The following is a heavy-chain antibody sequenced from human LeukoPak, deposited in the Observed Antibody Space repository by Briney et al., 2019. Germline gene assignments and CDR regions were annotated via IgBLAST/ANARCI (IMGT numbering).Heavy chain of an antibody. D-gene: IGHD3-22*01. CDR2: IYPGDSDT. J-gene: IGHJ4*02. CDR3: ARGNYDSSGYYYTEGSYYFDY. V-gene: IGHV5-51*01. CDR1: GYSFTSYW. Sequence: GESLKISCKGSGYSFTSYWIGWVRQLPGKGLEWMGIIYPGDSDTRYSPSFQGQVTISADKSISTAYLQWSSLQASDTAMYYCARGNYDSSGYYYTEGSYYFDYWGQGTLVTVSS.